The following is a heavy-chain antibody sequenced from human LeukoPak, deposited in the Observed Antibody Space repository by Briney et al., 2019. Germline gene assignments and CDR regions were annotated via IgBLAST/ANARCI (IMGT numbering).Heavy chain of an antibody. CDR1: GFTFKSYS. J-gene: IGHJ4*02. CDR2: ISSISRVI. Sequence: GGSLRLSCAASGFTFKSYSMNWVRQAPGKGPEWISYISSISRVIYYADSVKGRFTISRDNAKNSLYLQMNSLRAEDTAVYYCARAITNYGYIFDYWGQGTLVTVSS. D-gene: IGHD5-18*01. V-gene: IGHV3-48*04. CDR3: ARAITNYGYIFDY.